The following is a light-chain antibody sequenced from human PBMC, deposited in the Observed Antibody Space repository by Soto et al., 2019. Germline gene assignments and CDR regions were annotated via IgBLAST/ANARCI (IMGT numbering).Light chain of an antibody. V-gene: IGLV2-14*03. CDR2: DVS. Sequence: QTVLTQPASVSGSPGQSIAISCTEPSSDVGGYNYVTWYQQHPGKAPKLMIYDVSNRPSGVSDRFSGSKSGNTASLTISGLQAEDEGDYSCNSYTSSSTYVLGTGTKVPVL. J-gene: IGLJ1*01. CDR1: SSDVGGYNY. CDR3: NSYTSSSTYV.